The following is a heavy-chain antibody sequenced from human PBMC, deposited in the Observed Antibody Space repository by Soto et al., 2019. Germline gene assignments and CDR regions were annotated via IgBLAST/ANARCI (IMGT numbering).Heavy chain of an antibody. Sequence: QVQLVQSGAEVKKPGASVKVSCKASGYTFTSYYMHWVRQAPGQGLEWMGIINPSGGSTSYAQKFQGSVTMTRDTYTSTVYMELSSLKSDDTDVYYVARTYSSSLLCFDYWCQGTLVTVSS. V-gene: IGHV1-46*01. J-gene: IGHJ4*02. CDR3: ARTYSSSLLCFDY. CDR1: GYTFTSYY. D-gene: IGHD6-6*01. CDR2: INPSGGST.